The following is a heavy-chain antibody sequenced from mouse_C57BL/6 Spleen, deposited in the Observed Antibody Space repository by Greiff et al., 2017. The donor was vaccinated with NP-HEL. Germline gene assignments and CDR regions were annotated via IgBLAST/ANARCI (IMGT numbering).Heavy chain of an antibody. Sequence: EVQLQQSGTVLARPGASVKMSCKTSGYTFTSYWMHWVKQRPGQGLEWIGAIYPGNSDTSYNQKFKGKAKLTAVTSASTAYMELSSLTNEDSAVYYCTRTITTVAYWYFDVWGTGTTVTVSS. D-gene: IGHD1-1*01. CDR2: IYPGNSDT. J-gene: IGHJ1*03. CDR3: TRTITTVAYWYFDV. V-gene: IGHV1-5*01. CDR1: GYTFTSYW.